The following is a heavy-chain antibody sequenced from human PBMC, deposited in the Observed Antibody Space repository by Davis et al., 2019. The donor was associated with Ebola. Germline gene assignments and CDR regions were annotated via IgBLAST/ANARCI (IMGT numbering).Heavy chain of an antibody. Sequence: GESLKISCAASGFSLRSCAMSWVRQAPGKGLEWVSGIGSDSGTHYAHSVKGRFTISRDDSKNTLYLQMNSLRAEGTAVFYCAEGGTNNFLGANWGQGTLVTVSS. V-gene: IGHV3-23*01. CDR3: AEGGTNNFLGAN. D-gene: IGHD2-8*01. CDR2: IGSDSGT. J-gene: IGHJ4*02. CDR1: GFSLRSCA.